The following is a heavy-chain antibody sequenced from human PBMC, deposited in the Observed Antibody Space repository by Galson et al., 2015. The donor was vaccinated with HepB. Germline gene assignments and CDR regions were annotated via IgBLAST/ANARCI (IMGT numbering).Heavy chain of an antibody. J-gene: IGHJ6*02. D-gene: IGHD5-18*01. CDR1: GFTFSNAW. CDR2: IKSKTDGGTT. CDR3: TTKFIQLWPSYYYYYGMDV. V-gene: IGHV3-15*07. Sequence: SLRLSCAVSGFTFSNAWMNWVRQAPGKGLEWVGRIKSKTDGGTTDYAAPVKGRFTISRDDSKNTLYLQMNSLKTEDTAVYYCTTKFIQLWPSYYYYYGMDVWGQGTTVTVSS.